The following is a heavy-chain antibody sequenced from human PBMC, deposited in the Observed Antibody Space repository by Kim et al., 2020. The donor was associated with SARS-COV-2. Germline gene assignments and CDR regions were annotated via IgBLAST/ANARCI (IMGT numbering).Heavy chain of an antibody. D-gene: IGHD2-15*01. CDR2: IDGSDGTT. CDR3: MQGGLGRIWDH. Sequence: GGSLRLSCTTSGFTFTGYAMSWVRQAPGKGLEWVSTIDGSDGTTYYVDSVKGRFTISRDNSKNTLYLRMSALRADDTAVYYCMQGGLGRIWDHWGPGTLV. V-gene: IGHV3-23*01. J-gene: IGHJ4*02. CDR1: GFTFTGYA.